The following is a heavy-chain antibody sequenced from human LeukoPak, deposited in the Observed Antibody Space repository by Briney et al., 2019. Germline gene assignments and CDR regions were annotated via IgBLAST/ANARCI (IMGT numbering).Heavy chain of an antibody. Sequence: GGSLRLSCAASGFTFSSYAMSWVRQAPGKGLEWVSAISGSGGSTYYADSVKGRFTISRDNSKNTLYLQMNSLRAEDTAVYYCAKSYRDYYGSGGDFDYWGQGTLVTVSS. D-gene: IGHD3-10*01. CDR1: GFTFSSYA. CDR3: AKSYRDYYGSGGDFDY. J-gene: IGHJ4*02. V-gene: IGHV3-23*01. CDR2: ISGSGGST.